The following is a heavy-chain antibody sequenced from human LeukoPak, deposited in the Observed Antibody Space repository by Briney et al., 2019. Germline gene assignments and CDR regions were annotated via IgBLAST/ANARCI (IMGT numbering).Heavy chain of an antibody. D-gene: IGHD6-19*01. J-gene: IGHJ4*02. CDR3: AKDFVMAGTGGFDY. V-gene: IGHV3-23*01. CDR1: GFTFGSYA. Sequence: GGSLRLSCTASGFTFGSYAMSWVRQAPGKGLEWVSAISGGGGSTYYADSVKGRFTISRDNSKNTLYLQMNSLRAEDTAVYYCAKDFVMAGTGGFDYWGQGTLVTVSS. CDR2: ISGGGGST.